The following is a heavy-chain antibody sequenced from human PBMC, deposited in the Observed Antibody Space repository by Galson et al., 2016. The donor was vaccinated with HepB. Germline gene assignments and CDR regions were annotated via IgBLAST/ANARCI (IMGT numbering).Heavy chain of an antibody. V-gene: IGHV3-23*01. J-gene: IGHJ4*02. CDR3: AKDAPSGRVVTGTWDS. CDR2: ISGSGGTT. D-gene: IGHD2-21*02. Sequence: SLRLSCAASGFTFSSYAMSWVRQAPGKGLEWVSAISGSGGTTYFADSVKGRFTLSRDNSKNTLYLQVNSLRAEDTAVYYCAKDAPSGRVVTGTWDSWGQGTLVTVSS. CDR1: GFTFSSYA.